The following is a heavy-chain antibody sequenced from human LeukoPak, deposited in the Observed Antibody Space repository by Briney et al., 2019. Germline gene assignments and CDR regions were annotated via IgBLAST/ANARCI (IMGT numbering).Heavy chain of an antibody. D-gene: IGHD6-19*01. Sequence: SVKVSCKASGGTFSSYAISWVRRAPGQGLEWMGGIIPIFGTANYAQKFQGRVTITADESTSTAYMELSSLRSEDTAVYYCARDGETGIAVAGTIDYWGQGTLVTVSS. J-gene: IGHJ4*02. CDR3: ARDGETGIAVAGTIDY. V-gene: IGHV1-69*01. CDR1: GGTFSSYA. CDR2: IIPIFGTA.